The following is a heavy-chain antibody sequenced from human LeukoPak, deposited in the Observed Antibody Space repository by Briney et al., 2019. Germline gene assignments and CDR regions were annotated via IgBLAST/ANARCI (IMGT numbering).Heavy chain of an antibody. CDR2: ISGSGSTI. CDR3: AREYRDAAAGPY. V-gene: IGHV3-23*01. D-gene: IGHD6-13*01. CDR1: GFTFSSYA. Sequence: GGSLRLSCAASGFTFSSYAMSWVRQAPGKGLERVSAISGSGSTIYYADSVKGRFTISRDNAKNSLYLQMNSLRAEDTAVYYCAREYRDAAAGPYWGQGTLVTVSS. J-gene: IGHJ4*02.